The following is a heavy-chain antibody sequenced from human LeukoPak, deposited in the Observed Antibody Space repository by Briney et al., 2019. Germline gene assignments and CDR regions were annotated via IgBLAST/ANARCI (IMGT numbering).Heavy chain of an antibody. CDR1: GFTFSNAG. J-gene: IGHJ3*02. Sequence: GGSLRLSCAASGFTFSNAGMSWVRQAPGKGLEWVGRIKSKTDGGTTDYAAPVKGRFTISRDDSKNTLYLQMNSLKTEDTAVYYCTTEGYYDILTGYSWDAFDIWGQGTMVTVSS. CDR3: TTEGYYDILTGYSWDAFDI. D-gene: IGHD3-9*01. CDR2: IKSKTDGGTT. V-gene: IGHV3-15*01.